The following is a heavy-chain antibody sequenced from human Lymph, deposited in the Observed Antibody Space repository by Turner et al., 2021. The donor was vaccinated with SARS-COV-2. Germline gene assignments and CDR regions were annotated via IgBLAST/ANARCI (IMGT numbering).Heavy chain of an antibody. D-gene: IGHD1-26*01. CDR1: GFIFSSYC. J-gene: IGHJ2*01. Sequence: QVQLVESGGGVVQPGRSLRLSCSASGFIFSSYCMYWFRQAPGKGLEWVAVIWYDGSNKYYADSVKGRFTISRDNSKNTLYLQMNSLRAEDTAVYYCARGAAGEWYFDLWGRGTLVTVSS. CDR2: IWYDGSNK. CDR3: ARGAAGEWYFDL. V-gene: IGHV3-33*01.